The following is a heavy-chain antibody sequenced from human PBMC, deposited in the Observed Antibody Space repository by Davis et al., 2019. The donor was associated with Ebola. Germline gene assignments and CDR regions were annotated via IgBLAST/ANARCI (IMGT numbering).Heavy chain of an antibody. Sequence: PGGSLRLSCAASGFTFSNYAMSWVRQAPGKGLEWVSTISRAGESTYYGDSVRGRFTISRDNSMNTVYVQMYSLRADDTAVYYCAKGGFYLYMDVWGKGTTVTVSS. D-gene: IGHD3-16*02. CDR1: GFTFSNYA. CDR2: ISRAGEST. J-gene: IGHJ6*03. CDR3: AKGGFYLYMDV. V-gene: IGHV3-23*01.